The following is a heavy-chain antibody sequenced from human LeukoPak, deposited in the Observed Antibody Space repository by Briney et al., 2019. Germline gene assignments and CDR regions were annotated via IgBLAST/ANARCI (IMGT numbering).Heavy chain of an antibody. CDR3: ARGPVRVVRGVLYYYYYMDV. Sequence: PGGSLRLSCAASGFTFSSYWMSWVRQAPGKGLEWVANIKQDGSEKYYVDSVKGRFTISRDNAKNSLYLQMNSLRAEDTAVYYCARGPVRVVRGVLYYYYYMDVWGKGTTVTISS. CDR2: IKQDGSEK. CDR1: GFTFSSYW. D-gene: IGHD3-10*01. V-gene: IGHV3-7*01. J-gene: IGHJ6*03.